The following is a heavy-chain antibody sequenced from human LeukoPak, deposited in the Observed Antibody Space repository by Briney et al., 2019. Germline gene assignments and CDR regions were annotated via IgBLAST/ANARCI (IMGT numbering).Heavy chain of an antibody. D-gene: IGHD6-13*01. CDR2: INSDGGST. Sequence: GGSLTLSCAASGFTFSSYWMHWVRQAPGEGLVWVSRINSDGGSTSYADSVKGRFTFSTDNAKNTRYLQMKSLRAEDTAVYYCARDFGSSSWYLLCAFDIWGQGTMVTVSS. J-gene: IGHJ3*02. CDR1: GFTFSSYW. V-gene: IGHV3-74*01. CDR3: ARDFGSSSWYLLCAFDI.